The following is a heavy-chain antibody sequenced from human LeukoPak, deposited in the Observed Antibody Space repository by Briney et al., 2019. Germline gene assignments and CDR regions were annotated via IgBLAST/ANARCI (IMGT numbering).Heavy chain of an antibody. CDR3: AKSGLNRFDY. J-gene: IGHJ4*02. D-gene: IGHD2-15*01. CDR1: GFMFSSYS. V-gene: IGHV3-23*01. CDR2: ISGGAGST. Sequence: PGGSLRLSCAASGFMFSSYSMNWVRQAPGKGLEWVSAISGGAGSTYYAVSVKGRFTVSRDNSKNTVYLQMNSLRAEDTAVYYCAKSGLNRFDYWGQGTLVTVSS.